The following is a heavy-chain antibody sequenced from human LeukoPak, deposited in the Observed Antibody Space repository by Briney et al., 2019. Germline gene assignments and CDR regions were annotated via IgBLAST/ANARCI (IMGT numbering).Heavy chain of an antibody. J-gene: IGHJ4*02. CDR2: IYPGDSDN. V-gene: IGHV5-51*01. D-gene: IGHD6-6*01. Sequence: GESLKISCKGSGYSFTSYWIGWGRQMPGKGVEWMGIIYPGDSDNRYSPSFQGQVTISADKSISTAYLQWSSLKASDTAMYYCAIHPSEYSSSSIWGQFDYWGQGTLVTVSS. CDR1: GYSFTSYW. CDR3: AIHPSEYSSSSIWGQFDY.